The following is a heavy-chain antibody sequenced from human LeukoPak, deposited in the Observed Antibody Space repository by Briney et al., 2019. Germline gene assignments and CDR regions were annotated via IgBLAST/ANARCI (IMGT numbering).Heavy chain of an antibody. CDR1: GYSFTSYW. J-gene: IGHJ3*02. Sequence: GESLKISCKGSGYSFTSYWIGWVRQMPGKGLEWMGIIYPGDSDTRYSPSFQGQVTISADKSISTAYLQWSSLKASDTATYYCARHAVRGSSGYLNDAFDIWGQGTMVTVSS. D-gene: IGHD3-22*01. CDR2: IYPGDSDT. V-gene: IGHV5-51*01. CDR3: ARHAVRGSSGYLNDAFDI.